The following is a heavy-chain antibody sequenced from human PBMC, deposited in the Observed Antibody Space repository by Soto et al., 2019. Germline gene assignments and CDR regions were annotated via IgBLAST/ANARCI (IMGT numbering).Heavy chain of an antibody. V-gene: IGHV3-72*01. CDR2: ITNRATGDTT. CDR1: GFSVSDHF. Sequence: EVQLVESGGGLVQSGGSLRLSCTASGFSVSDHFMDWVRQIPGKGLEWLGQITNRATGDTTFYAASVKGRFTVSKDESRNSLYLQMNSLKTEDTAVYYCASSITQMLTDWGQGTLVAVAS. D-gene: IGHD1-20*01. J-gene: IGHJ4*02. CDR3: ASSITQMLTD.